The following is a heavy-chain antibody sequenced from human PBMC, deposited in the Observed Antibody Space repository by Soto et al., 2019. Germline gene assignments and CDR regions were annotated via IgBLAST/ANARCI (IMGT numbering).Heavy chain of an antibody. J-gene: IGHJ6*03. D-gene: IGHD6-6*01. Sequence: QVQLLQSGAEVKKPGASVKVSCKASGYNFTNYGITWVRQAPGQGLEWMGWLSAYNGDTHYTQRLQGRVTMTTDTSTSTADMEMRGLRSDVTAVYYCARVRQLCGYFHYYMDVWAKVTTGTVSS. CDR3: ARVRQLCGYFHYYMDV. CDR1: GYNFTNYG. CDR2: LSAYNGDT. V-gene: IGHV1-18*01.